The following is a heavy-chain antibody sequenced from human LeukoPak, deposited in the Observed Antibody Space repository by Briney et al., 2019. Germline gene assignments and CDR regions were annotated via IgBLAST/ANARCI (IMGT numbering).Heavy chain of an antibody. CDR1: GGTFSSYA. CDR3: AADPDGYKPYGAFDI. D-gene: IGHD5-24*01. CDR2: IIPIFGTA. Sequence: SVKVSCKASGGTFSSYAISWVRQAPGQGLEWMGGIIPIFGTANYAQKFQGRVAITTDESTSTAYMELSSLRSEDTAVYYCAADPDGYKPYGAFDIWGQGTMVTVSS. J-gene: IGHJ3*02. V-gene: IGHV1-69*05.